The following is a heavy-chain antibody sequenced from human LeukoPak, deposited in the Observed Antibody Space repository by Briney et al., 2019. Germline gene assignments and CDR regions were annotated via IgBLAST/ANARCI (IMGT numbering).Heavy chain of an antibody. Sequence: SETLSLTCTVSGGSISSGGYYWSWIRQHPGKGLEWIGYIYYSGSTYYNPSLKSRVTISVDTSKNQFSLKLSSVTAADTAVYYCARGYCSGGSCFLSDPWGQGTLVTVSS. D-gene: IGHD2-15*01. CDR3: ARGYCSGGSCFLSDP. J-gene: IGHJ5*02. V-gene: IGHV4-31*03. CDR2: IYYSGST. CDR1: GGSISSGGYY.